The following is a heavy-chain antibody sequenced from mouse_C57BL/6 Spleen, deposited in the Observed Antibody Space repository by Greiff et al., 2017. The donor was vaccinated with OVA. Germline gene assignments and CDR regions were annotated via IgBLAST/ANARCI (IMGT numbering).Heavy chain of an antibody. J-gene: IGHJ2*01. CDR3: ARFDGYWSSVDY. D-gene: IGHD2-3*01. V-gene: IGHV5-17*01. Sequence: DVQLVESGGGLVKPGGSLKLSCAASGFTFSDYGMHWVRQAPEKGLEWVAYISSGSSTIYYADTVKGRFTISRDNAKNTLFRQMTSLRSEDTAMYYCARFDGYWSSVDYWGQGTTLTVSS. CDR2: ISSGSSTI. CDR1: GFTFSDYG.